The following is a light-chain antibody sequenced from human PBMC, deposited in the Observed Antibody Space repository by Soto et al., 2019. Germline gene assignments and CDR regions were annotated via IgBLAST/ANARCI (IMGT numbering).Light chain of an antibody. Sequence: EIVLTQSPGTLSLSPGERATLSCRASQSVSSTYLAWYQQKPGQAPRLFIYGVSSRATGIPDRFSGSGSGTYFTLTISRLEPEDFAVYYCQQYGSSRTFGQGTKVEFK. CDR3: QQYGSSRT. CDR1: QSVSSTY. J-gene: IGKJ1*01. CDR2: GVS. V-gene: IGKV3-20*01.